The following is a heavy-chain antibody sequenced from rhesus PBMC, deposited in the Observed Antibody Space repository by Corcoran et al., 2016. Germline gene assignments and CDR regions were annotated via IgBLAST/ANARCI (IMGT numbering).Heavy chain of an antibody. Sequence: QVQLQESGPGLVKPSETLSLTCAVSGGSISSSNWWSWICQSPGKGLECIGYIYGGSGCTSYNSSLKSRSTISTDTSKNQFSLKLNSVTAADTAVYYCARHPLTGDTARTTFDYWGQGVLVTVSS. CDR2: IYGGSGCT. CDR1: GGSISSSNW. V-gene: IGHV4-65*01. D-gene: IGHD5-42*01. CDR3: ARHPLTGDTARTTFDY. J-gene: IGHJ4*01.